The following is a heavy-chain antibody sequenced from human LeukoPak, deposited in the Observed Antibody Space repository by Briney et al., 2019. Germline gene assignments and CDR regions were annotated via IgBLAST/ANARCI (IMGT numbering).Heavy chain of an antibody. V-gene: IGHV3-23*01. Sequence: GSLRLSCAASGFTFSSYAMSWVRQAPGKGLEWVSAISGSGGSTYYADSVKGRFTISRDNSKNTLYLQMNSLRAEDTAVYYCAKEVDYDFWSGYYSQHLLQYFQHWGQGTLVTVSS. CDR3: AKEVDYDFWSGYYSQHLLQYFQH. CDR1: GFTFSSYA. D-gene: IGHD3-3*01. J-gene: IGHJ1*01. CDR2: ISGSGGST.